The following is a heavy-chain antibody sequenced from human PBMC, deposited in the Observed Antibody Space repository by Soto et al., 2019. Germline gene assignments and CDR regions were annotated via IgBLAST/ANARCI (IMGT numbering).Heavy chain of an antibody. CDR1: GGSFSGYY. Sequence: QVQLQQWGAGLLKLSETLSLTCAVYGGSFSGYYWSWIRQPPGKGLEWIGEINHSGSTNYNPSLKSRVTISVDTSKNQFSLKLSSVTAADTAVYYCARRGYVSWQWLAVWGQGTLVTVSS. D-gene: IGHD6-19*01. CDR2: INHSGST. CDR3: ARRGYVSWQWLAV. J-gene: IGHJ4*02. V-gene: IGHV4-34*01.